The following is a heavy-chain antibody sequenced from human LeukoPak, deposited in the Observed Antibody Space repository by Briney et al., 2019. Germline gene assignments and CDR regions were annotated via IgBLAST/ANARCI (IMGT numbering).Heavy chain of an antibody. CDR2: ISYDGSSK. J-gene: IGHJ4*02. V-gene: IGHV3-30*18. CDR3: AKGDWELGSTGYFDY. CDR1: GFTFSSYA. Sequence: GRSLRLSCAASGFTFSSYAMHWVRQAPGKGLEWVAVISYDGSSKYYADSVKGRFIISRDNSKNTLFVQMNSLRPEDTAVYYRAKGDWELGSTGYFDYWGQGTLATVSS. D-gene: IGHD1-26*01.